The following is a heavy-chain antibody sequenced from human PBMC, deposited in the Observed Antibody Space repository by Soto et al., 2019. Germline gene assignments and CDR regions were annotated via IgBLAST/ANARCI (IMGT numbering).Heavy chain of an antibody. V-gene: IGHV3-23*01. CDR3: VRSFTWYSEADY. CDR2: ISGGGGDT. J-gene: IGHJ4*02. Sequence: VQLLESGGCLAQPGGSLRLSCAASGFIYNSYALSWVRQAPGKGLEWVSSISGGGGDTSYADSVRGRFTISRDNSRNTLYLQLNSLRAEDAALYYCVRSFTWYSEADYWGQGTLVTVSS. D-gene: IGHD2-21*02. CDR1: GFIYNSYA.